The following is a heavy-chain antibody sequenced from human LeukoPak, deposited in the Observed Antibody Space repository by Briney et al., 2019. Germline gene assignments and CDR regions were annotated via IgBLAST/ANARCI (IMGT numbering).Heavy chain of an antibody. D-gene: IGHD3-9*01. CDR3: ARETRRRYFESYYGMDV. V-gene: IGHV1-18*01. CDR1: GYTFTNYG. J-gene: IGHJ6*02. Sequence: ASVKVSCKASGYTFTNYGVSWVRLAPGQGLEWMGWISGYNGDTNYAQKLQGRVTMTTDTSTSIAYMELRSLRSDDTAVYYCARETRRRYFESYYGMDVWGQGTTVTVSS. CDR2: ISGYNGDT.